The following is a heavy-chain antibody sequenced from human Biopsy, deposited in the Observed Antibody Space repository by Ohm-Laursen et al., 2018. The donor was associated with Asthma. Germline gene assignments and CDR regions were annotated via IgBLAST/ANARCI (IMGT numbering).Heavy chain of an antibody. V-gene: IGHV4-59*07. CDR2: IHYSGST. Sequence: SDTLSLTCTVSGVSIRSYYWTWIRQPPGKGLEWIGNIHYSGSTYSNPSLKSRVTTSVDTSKNQFSLKLRSVTAADAAVYYCARGIARETGLFDHFDYWGQGTLVTVSS. J-gene: IGHJ4*02. CDR3: ARGIARETGLFDHFDY. CDR1: GVSIRSYY. D-gene: IGHD2-21*01.